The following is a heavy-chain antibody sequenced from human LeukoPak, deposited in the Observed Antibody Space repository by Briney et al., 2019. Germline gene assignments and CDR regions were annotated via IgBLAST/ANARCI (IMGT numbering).Heavy chain of an antibody. J-gene: IGHJ3*02. CDR1: GFTFSSYG. V-gene: IGHV3-48*02. CDR2: ISSTSRTI. CDR3: ARDWSRYQLLWGDSDAFDI. Sequence: GGSLRLSCAASGFTFSSYGMNWVRQAPGKGLEWVSYISSTSRTIYDADSVKGRFTISRDNAKNSLYLQMNSLRDEDTAVYYCARDWSRYQLLWGDSDAFDIWGQGTMVTVSS. D-gene: IGHD2-2*01.